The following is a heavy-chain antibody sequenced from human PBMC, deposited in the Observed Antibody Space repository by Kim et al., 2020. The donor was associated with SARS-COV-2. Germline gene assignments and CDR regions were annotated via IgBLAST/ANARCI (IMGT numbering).Heavy chain of an antibody. Sequence: GGSLRLSCAASGFTFSSYWMSWVRQAPGKGLEWVANIKQDGSEKYYVDSVKGRFTISRDNAKNSLYLQMNSLRAEDTAVYYCARGTDSSGYYYYYYYYYGMDVWGQGTTVTVSS. CDR1: GFTFSSYW. J-gene: IGHJ6*02. CDR2: IKQDGSEK. D-gene: IGHD3-22*01. CDR3: ARGTDSSGYYYYYYYYYGMDV. V-gene: IGHV3-7*03.